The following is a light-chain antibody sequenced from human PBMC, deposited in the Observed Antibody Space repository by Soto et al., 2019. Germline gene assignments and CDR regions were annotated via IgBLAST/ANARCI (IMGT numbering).Light chain of an antibody. V-gene: IGKV3-15*01. CDR1: QSVSSD. CDR3: QQYDSSWT. CDR2: GAS. Sequence: EIVMTQSPATLSVSPGERATLSCRASQSVSSDLAWYHQKPGQAPRLLIYGASTRATGIPARFSGSGSGTEFTLTINSLQSEDFAVYYCQQYDSSWTFGQGTKVEIK. J-gene: IGKJ1*01.